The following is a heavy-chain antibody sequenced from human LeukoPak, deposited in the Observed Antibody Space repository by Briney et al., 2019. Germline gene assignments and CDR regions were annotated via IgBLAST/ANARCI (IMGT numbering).Heavy chain of an antibody. CDR1: GGSISSYY. J-gene: IGHJ6*04. V-gene: IGHV4-59*01. CDR3: ARLWFGELVTDS. D-gene: IGHD3-10*01. CDR2: IYYSGST. Sequence: PSETLSLTCTVSGGSISSYYWSWIRQPPGKGLEWIGYIYYSGSTNYNPSLKSRVTISVDTSKNQFSLKLSSVTAADTAVYYCARLWFGELVTDSWGKGTTVTVSS.